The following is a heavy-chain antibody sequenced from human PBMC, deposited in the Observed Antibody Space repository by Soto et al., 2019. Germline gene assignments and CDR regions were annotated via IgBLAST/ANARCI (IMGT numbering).Heavy chain of an antibody. D-gene: IGHD2-8*01. Sequence: SETLSLTCAVSGGSISSSNWWSWVRQPPGKGLEWIGEIYHSGSTNYNPSLKSRATISVDKSKNQFSLKLSAVTAADTAEYYCGRVEDPLMVYEVWGQGTLVTVSS. V-gene: IGHV4-4*02. CDR3: GRVEDPLMVYEV. CDR1: GGSISSSNW. J-gene: IGHJ4*02. CDR2: IYHSGST.